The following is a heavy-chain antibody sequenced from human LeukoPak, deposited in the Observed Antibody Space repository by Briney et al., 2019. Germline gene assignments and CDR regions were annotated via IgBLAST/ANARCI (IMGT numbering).Heavy chain of an antibody. Sequence: PSETLSLTCTVSGGSISGYYWSWIRQPPGKGLEYIGYIYYSGSTNYNPSLNSRVTMSVDTSKNQFSLRLTSVTAADTAVYYCARLGERRETYGWLGPWGQGTLVTVSS. CDR2: IYYSGST. CDR1: GGSISGYY. CDR3: ARLGERRETYGWLGP. D-gene: IGHD1-26*01. V-gene: IGHV4-59*01. J-gene: IGHJ5*02.